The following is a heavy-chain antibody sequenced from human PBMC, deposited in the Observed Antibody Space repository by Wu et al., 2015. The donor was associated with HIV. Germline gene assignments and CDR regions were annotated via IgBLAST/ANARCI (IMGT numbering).Heavy chain of an antibody. J-gene: IGHJ4*02. CDR3: ARGAPSTFGGVIELDY. V-gene: IGHV1-2*02. D-gene: IGHD3-16*02. Sequence: QVQLVQSGAEVKKPGASVKVSCKASGYTFTGYYMHWVRQAPGEGLEWMGWINPNSGGTNYAQKFQGRVTMTRDTSITTSYMELSRLRSDDTAVYYCARGAPSTFGGVIELDYWGQGTLVTVSS. CDR2: INPNSGGT. CDR1: GYTFTGYY.